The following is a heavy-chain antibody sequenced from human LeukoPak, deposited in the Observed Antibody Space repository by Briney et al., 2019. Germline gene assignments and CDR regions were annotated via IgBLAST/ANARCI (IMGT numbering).Heavy chain of an antibody. J-gene: IGHJ6*03. V-gene: IGHV3-20*04. CDR3: ARLHRYGYYYYYMDV. CDR1: GFTFDDYG. D-gene: IGHD5-18*01. CDR2: INWSGGGT. Sequence: GGSLRLSCAASGFTFDDYGMSWVRQVPGKGLEWVSGINWSGGGTVYADSVKGRFTISRDNAKNCLYLQMSSLRADDTALYFCARLHRYGYYYYYMDVWGKGTTVSVSS.